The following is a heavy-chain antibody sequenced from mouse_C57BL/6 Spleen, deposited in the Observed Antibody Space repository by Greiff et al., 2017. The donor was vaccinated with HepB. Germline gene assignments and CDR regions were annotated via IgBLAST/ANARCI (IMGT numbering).Heavy chain of an antibody. J-gene: IGHJ4*01. CDR2: IYPGSGNT. Sequence: QVQLQQSGAELVRPGASVKLSCKASGYTFTDYYINWVKQRPGQGLEWIARIYPGSGNTYYNEKFKGKATLTAEKSSSTAYMQLSSLTSEDSAVYFCARSPSYYGSSYGAMDYWGQGTSVTVSS. CDR1: GYTFTDYY. D-gene: IGHD1-1*01. V-gene: IGHV1-76*01. CDR3: ARSPSYYGSSYGAMDY.